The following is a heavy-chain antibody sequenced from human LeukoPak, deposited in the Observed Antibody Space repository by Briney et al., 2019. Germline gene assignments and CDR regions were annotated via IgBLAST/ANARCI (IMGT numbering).Heavy chain of an antibody. CDR1: GFNVRTNY. CDR3: ARKVVPAATGHPSWYFDL. Sequence: GSLRLSCAASGFNVRTNYMSWIRQPPGKGLEWIGEINHSGSTNYNPSLKSRVTISVDTSKNQFSLKLSSVTAADTAVYYCARKVVPAATGHPSWYFDLWGRGTLVTVSS. CDR2: INHSGST. J-gene: IGHJ2*01. D-gene: IGHD2-2*01. V-gene: IGHV4-34*01.